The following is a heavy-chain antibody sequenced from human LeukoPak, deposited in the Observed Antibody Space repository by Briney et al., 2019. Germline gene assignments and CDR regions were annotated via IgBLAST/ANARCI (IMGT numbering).Heavy chain of an antibody. D-gene: IGHD3-10*01. J-gene: IGHJ4*02. Sequence: GGSLRLSCAASGFTFSSYSMNWVRQAPGKGLEWVSYISSSSSTIYYADSVKGRFTISRDNAKNSLYLQMHSLRDEDTAVYYCARATRYYGSGSYSLDYWGQGTLVTVSS. CDR2: ISSSSSTI. CDR3: ARATRYYGSGSYSLDY. V-gene: IGHV3-48*02. CDR1: GFTFSSYS.